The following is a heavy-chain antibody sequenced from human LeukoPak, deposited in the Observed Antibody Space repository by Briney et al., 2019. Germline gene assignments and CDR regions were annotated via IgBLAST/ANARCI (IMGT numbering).Heavy chain of an antibody. CDR1: GYSFTSYW. CDR3: ARPISPHGCFDY. CDR2: IYPGDYDT. D-gene: IGHD2/OR15-2a*01. V-gene: IGHV5-51*01. Sequence: GESLKISCQGSGYSFTSYWIGWVRPMPGKGLELMGIIYPGDYDTTYSPSFQGQVTISADKSINTAYLQWRSLKTSDTAMYYCARPISPHGCFDYCGQGTLVTASS. J-gene: IGHJ4*01.